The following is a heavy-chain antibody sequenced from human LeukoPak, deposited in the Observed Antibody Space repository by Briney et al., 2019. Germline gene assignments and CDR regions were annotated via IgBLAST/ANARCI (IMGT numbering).Heavy chain of an antibody. V-gene: IGHV3-74*01. CDR2: INTDGSST. J-gene: IGHJ4*02. Sequence: GGSLRLSCAASGFTFSSYWMHWVRRAPGKGLVWVSRINTDGSSTNYADSVKGRFTISRDNAKNTLYLQMNSLRAEDTAVYYCASTRRDGYNYWAYWGQGTLVTVSS. D-gene: IGHD5-24*01. CDR1: GFTFSSYW. CDR3: ASTRRDGYNYWAY.